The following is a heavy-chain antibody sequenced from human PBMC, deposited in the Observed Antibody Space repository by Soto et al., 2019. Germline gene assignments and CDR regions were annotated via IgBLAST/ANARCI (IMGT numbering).Heavy chain of an antibody. Sequence: QVQLVQSGAEVKKPGASVKVSCKASGYAFTTYNINWVRQASGQGLEWMGWTNPNSGHTGYAQKFQGRITMTRDTSISAAYMEFSNLRSEDTAVYYCTRGHNWFDPWGQGTLVTVSS. CDR2: TNPNSGHT. CDR3: TRGHNWFDP. CDR1: GYAFTTYN. J-gene: IGHJ5*02. V-gene: IGHV1-8*01.